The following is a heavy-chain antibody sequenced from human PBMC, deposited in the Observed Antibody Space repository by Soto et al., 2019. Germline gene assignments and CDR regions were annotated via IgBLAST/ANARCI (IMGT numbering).Heavy chain of an antibody. CDR1: DYTFTSYG. J-gene: IGHJ4*02. V-gene: IGHV1-18*01. CDR2: ISAYNGNT. Sequence: GASVKVSCKASDYTFTSYGISWVRQAPGQGLEWMGWISAYNGNTNYAQKLQGRVTMTTDTSTSTAYMELRSLRSDDTAVYYCARPERPYDILTGYDYWGQGTLVTVSS. CDR3: ARPERPYDILTGYDY. D-gene: IGHD3-9*01.